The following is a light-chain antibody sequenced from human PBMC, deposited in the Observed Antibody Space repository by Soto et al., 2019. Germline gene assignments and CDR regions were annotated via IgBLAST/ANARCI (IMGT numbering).Light chain of an antibody. CDR3: QQSGSSTVT. CDR2: GAS. J-gene: IGKJ1*01. CDR1: QSVSSSY. Sequence: EIVLTQSPGTLSLSPGERATLSCRARQSVSSSYLAWYQQKPGQAPRLLIYGASSRATGIPDRFSGSGSGTDFTLTISRLEPEDFAVYSCQQSGSSTVTFGQGTKVEIK. V-gene: IGKV3-20*01.